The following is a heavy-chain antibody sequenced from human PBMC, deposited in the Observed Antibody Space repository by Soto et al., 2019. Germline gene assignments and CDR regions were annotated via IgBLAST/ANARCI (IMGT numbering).Heavy chain of an antibody. J-gene: IGHJ4*02. V-gene: IGHV3-23*01. CDR1: GFTFSSYA. D-gene: IGHD6-13*01. CDR2: ISGSGGST. CDR3: AKDLSHSSSPFDY. Sequence: QPGGSLRLSCAASGFTFSSYAMSWVRQAPGKGLEWVSAISGSGGSTYYADSVKGRFTTSRDNSKNTLYLQMNSLRAEDTAVYYCAKDLSHSSSPFDYWGQGTLVTVSS.